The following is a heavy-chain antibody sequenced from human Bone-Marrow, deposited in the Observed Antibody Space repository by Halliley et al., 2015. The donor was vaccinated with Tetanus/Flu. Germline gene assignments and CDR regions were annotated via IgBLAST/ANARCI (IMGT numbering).Heavy chain of an antibody. J-gene: IGHJ4*02. D-gene: IGHD6-19*01. V-gene: IGHV4-4*02. Sequence: TLSLTCAVSGDSISNKDWRSWVRQAPGRGLEWIGQIYRSGSTNYNPSLQTLITVSLDRSKNHFSLNLRSVTAADTAIYYCGIGWAADPLGCGGRGTLVTVSS. CDR3: GIGWAADPLGC. CDR1: GDSISNKDW. CDR2: IYRSGST.